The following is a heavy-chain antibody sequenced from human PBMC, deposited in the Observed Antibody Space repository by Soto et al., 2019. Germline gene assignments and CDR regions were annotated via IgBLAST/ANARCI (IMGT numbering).Heavy chain of an antibody. V-gene: IGHV1-46*01. CDR1: GYTFTSYY. CDR3: ARELVIGGAFDI. Sequence: ASVKVSCKASGYTFTSYYMHWVRQAPGQGLEWMGIINPSGGSTSYAQKFQGRVTMTTDTSTSTAYMELRSLRSDDTAVYYCARELVIGGAFDIWGQGTMVTVSS. CDR2: INPSGGST. J-gene: IGHJ3*02. D-gene: IGHD2-21*01.